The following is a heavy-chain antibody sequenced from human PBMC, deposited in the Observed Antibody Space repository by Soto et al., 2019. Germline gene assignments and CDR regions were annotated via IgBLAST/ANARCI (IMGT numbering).Heavy chain of an antibody. CDR1: GFTFSSYA. Sequence: GGSLRLSCAASGFTFSSYAMHWVRQAPGKGLEWVAVISYDGSNKYYADSVKGRFTISRDNSKNTLYLQMNSLRAEDTAVYYCARPLDDYDFWSGSRDYYYYGMDVWGQGTTVTV. V-gene: IGHV3-30-3*01. D-gene: IGHD3-3*01. CDR3: ARPLDDYDFWSGSRDYYYYGMDV. CDR2: ISYDGSNK. J-gene: IGHJ6*02.